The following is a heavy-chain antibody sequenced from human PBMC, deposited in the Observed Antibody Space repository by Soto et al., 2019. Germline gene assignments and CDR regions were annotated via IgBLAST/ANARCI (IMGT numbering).Heavy chain of an antibody. D-gene: IGHD3-22*01. J-gene: IGHJ4*02. CDR2: IDPSDSYT. CDR3: AIGPGNYYDSSGSPPDY. V-gene: IGHV5-10-1*01. CDR1: GYSFTSYW. Sequence: GESLKISCNGSGYSFTSYWISWVRQMPGKGLEWMGRIDPSDSYTNYSPSFQGHVTISADKSISTAYLQWSSLKASDTAMYYCAIGPGNYYDSSGSPPDYWGQGTLVTVS.